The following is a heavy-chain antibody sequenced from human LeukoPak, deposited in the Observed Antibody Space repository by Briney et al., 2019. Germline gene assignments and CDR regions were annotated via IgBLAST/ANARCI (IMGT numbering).Heavy chain of an antibody. CDR2: IGDSSTPT. Sequence: GGSLRLSCVASGFSFSTYAMTWIRQAPEKGLEYISVIGDSSTPTYYAGSVKGRLTIARDNSKNTLYLQMNSLRAEDTAVYYCAKRTSSSSSWSSWDYWGQGTLVTVSS. V-gene: IGHV3-23*01. CDR1: GFSFSTYA. D-gene: IGHD6-13*01. CDR3: AKRTSSSSSWSSWDY. J-gene: IGHJ4*02.